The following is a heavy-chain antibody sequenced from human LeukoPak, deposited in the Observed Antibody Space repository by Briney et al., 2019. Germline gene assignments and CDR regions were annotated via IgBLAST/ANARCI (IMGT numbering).Heavy chain of an antibody. CDR3: AGLSPFDY. Sequence: SETLSLTCTVSGYSISSGYYWGWIRQPPGKGLEWIGSIYHSGSTYYNPSLKSRVTISVDTSKNQFSLKLSSVTAADTAVYYCAGLSPFDYWGQGTLVTVSS. J-gene: IGHJ4*02. D-gene: IGHD2/OR15-2a*01. CDR2: IYHSGST. CDR1: GYSISSGYY. V-gene: IGHV4-38-2*02.